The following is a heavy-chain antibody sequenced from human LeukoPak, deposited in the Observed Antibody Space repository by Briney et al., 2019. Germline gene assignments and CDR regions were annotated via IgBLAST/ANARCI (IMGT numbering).Heavy chain of an antibody. CDR3: ARDFGAVTGSVDV. V-gene: IGHV3-9*01. CDR2: ISWDSDSI. D-gene: IGHD6-19*01. Sequence: GGSLRLSCAASGFTFDDYAMHWVRQAPGKGLEWVSGISWDSDSIAYADPVKGRFTISRDNAKNSLYLQVNSLREEDTALYYCARDFGAVTGSVDVWGQGTTVTVSS. CDR1: GFTFDDYA. J-gene: IGHJ6*02.